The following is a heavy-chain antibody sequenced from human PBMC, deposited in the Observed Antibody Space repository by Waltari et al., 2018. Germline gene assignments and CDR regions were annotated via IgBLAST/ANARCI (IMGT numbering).Heavy chain of an antibody. V-gene: IGHV4-38-2*02. D-gene: IGHD1-26*01. Sequence: QVQLQESGPGLVKPSETLSLTCAVSGYSISSGYYWGWIRQPPGQGLEWIGSIYHSGSTYYNPSLKSRVTISVDTSKNQFSLKLSSVTAADTAVYYCARDLGDGIVGHRRGDAFDIWGQGTMVTVSS. CDR2: IYHSGST. CDR3: ARDLGDGIVGHRRGDAFDI. J-gene: IGHJ3*02. CDR1: GYSISSGYY.